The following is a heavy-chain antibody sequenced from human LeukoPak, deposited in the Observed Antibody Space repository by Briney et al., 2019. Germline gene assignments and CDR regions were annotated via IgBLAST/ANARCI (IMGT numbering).Heavy chain of an antibody. D-gene: IGHD3-22*01. CDR1: GFTFSSYS. Sequence: PGGSLRLSCAASGFTFSSYSMNWVRQAPGKGLEWVSSISSSSSYIYYADSVKGRFTISRDNAKNSLYLQMNSLRAEDTAVYYCARETYYYDSSGYYSFSRGPSDAFDIWGQGTMVTVSS. J-gene: IGHJ3*02. CDR3: ARETYYYDSSGYYSFSRGPSDAFDI. CDR2: ISSSSSYI. V-gene: IGHV3-21*01.